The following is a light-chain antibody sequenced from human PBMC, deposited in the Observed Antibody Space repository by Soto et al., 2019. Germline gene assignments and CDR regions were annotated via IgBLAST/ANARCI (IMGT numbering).Light chain of an antibody. V-gene: IGKV3-20*01. CDR2: CAS. CDR3: QQYCSSSWT. J-gene: IGKJ1*01. CDR1: QGVSSSY. Sequence: EIVLTQSPGTLSLSPGERATLSCRASQGVSSSYLAWYQQKPGQAPRLLIYCASIRATGIPDRFSGSGSETDFTLTISRLEPEDFAVYYWQQYCSSSWTFGQGTKVEIK.